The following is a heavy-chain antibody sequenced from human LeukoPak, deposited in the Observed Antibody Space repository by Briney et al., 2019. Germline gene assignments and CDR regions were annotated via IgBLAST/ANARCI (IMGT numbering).Heavy chain of an antibody. J-gene: IGHJ4*02. CDR2: INPNSGGT. D-gene: IGHD2-21*01. CDR1: GYTFAGYY. Sequence: ASVKVSCKAAGYTFAGYYMHRVRQAPGQGLEWMGRINPNSGGTNYAQKFQGRVTMTRDTSISTAYMELSRLRSDDTAVYYCARVVVMLRSNRDYWGQGTLVTVSS. V-gene: IGHV1-2*06. CDR3: ARVVVMLRSNRDY.